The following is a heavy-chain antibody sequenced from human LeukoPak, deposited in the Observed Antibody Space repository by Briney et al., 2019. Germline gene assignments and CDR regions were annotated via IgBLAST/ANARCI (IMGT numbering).Heavy chain of an antibody. V-gene: IGHV3-7*01. J-gene: IGHJ4*02. D-gene: IGHD6-13*01. CDR2: INQDGSEE. CDR1: GFTFSNYW. CDR3: ARDLKESNSSQIDY. Sequence: GGSLRLSCAASGFTFSNYWMTWVRQAPGKGLEWVAHINQDGSEEHYMDSVKARFTISRDNAKNSLSLQMNSLRAEDTAFYYCARDLKESNSSQIDYWGRGTLVTVST.